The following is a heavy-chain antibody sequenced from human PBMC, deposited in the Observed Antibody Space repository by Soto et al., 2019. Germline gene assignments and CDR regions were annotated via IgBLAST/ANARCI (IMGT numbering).Heavy chain of an antibody. Sequence: PSETLSLTCTVSGGSISSYYWSWIRQPAGKGLEWIGRIYTSGSTNYNPSLKSRVTMSVDTSKNQFSLKLSSVTAADTAVYYCARGGSSSWYSRNPTYNGFDPWGQGTLVTVSS. CDR2: IYTSGST. J-gene: IGHJ5*02. D-gene: IGHD6-13*01. V-gene: IGHV4-4*07. CDR3: ARGGSSSWYSRNPTYNGFDP. CDR1: GGSISSYY.